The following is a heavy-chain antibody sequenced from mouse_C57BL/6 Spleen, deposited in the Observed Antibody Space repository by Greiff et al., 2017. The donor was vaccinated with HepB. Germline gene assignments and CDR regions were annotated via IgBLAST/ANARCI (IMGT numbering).Heavy chain of an antibody. CDR1: GFNIKDYY. V-gene: IGHV14-2*01. CDR2: IDPEDGET. CDR3: ARQGLRYQLKGYAMDY. D-gene: IGHD1-1*01. J-gene: IGHJ4*01. Sequence: DVKLQESGAELVKPGASVKLSCTASGFNIKDYYMHWVKQRTEQGLEWIGRIDPEDGETKYAPKFQGKATITADTSSNTAYLQLSSLTSEDTAVYYCARQGLRYQLKGYAMDYWGQGTSVTVSS.